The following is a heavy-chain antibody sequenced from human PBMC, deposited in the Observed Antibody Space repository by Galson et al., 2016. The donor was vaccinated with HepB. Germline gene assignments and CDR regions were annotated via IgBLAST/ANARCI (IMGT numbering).Heavy chain of an antibody. V-gene: IGHV1-69*13. J-gene: IGHJ6*02. Sequence: SVKVSCKASGVSFSFYSVYWVRQAPGQGLEWMGGTIPLTKTTNYAQRFQGRLTISADESASTADMELSSLTSEDTAVYYCASEGREAYYGSLYSMDVWGQGTTVTVSS. CDR1: GVSFSFYS. D-gene: IGHD3-10*01. CDR3: ASEGREAYYGSLYSMDV. CDR2: TIPLTKTT.